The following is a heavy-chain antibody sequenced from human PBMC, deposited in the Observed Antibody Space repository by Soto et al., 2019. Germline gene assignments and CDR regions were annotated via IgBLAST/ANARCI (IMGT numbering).Heavy chain of an antibody. CDR1: GYNFAGYW. V-gene: IGHV5-51*01. CDR2: IYPSDSDT. Sequence: GESLKISCKGSGYNFAGYWIAWVRQMPGKGLELMGIIYPSDSDTRDRPSFQGQVTISADKSISSAYLQWSSLRASDTAMCYCARGGVSTRTFDYWGQGTPVTVSS. J-gene: IGHJ4*02. CDR3: ARGGVSTRTFDY. D-gene: IGHD3-3*01.